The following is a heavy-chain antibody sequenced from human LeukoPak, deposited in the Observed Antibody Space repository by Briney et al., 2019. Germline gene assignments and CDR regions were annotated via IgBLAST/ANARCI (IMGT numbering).Heavy chain of an antibody. CDR3: ARQGRELVNPLMTYHYPYYRDV. J-gene: IGHJ6*03. Sequence: SGTLSLTCTVSGDSITTSSHYWGWIRQTPGKGLEWIGSAYSGGSTFYNPSLESRVTISVDTSKNQFSLRLSSVTAADTATYYCARQGRELVNPLMTYHYPYYRDVWGKGTAVTVSS. CDR1: GDSITTSSHY. V-gene: IGHV4-39*01. CDR2: AYSGGST. D-gene: IGHD1-26*01.